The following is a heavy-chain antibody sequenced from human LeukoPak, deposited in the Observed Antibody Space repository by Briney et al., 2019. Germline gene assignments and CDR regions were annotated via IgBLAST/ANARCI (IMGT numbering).Heavy chain of an antibody. V-gene: IGHV5-10-1*01. Sequence: GESLKISCKGSGYIFTTYWITWVRQVPGKGLEWMGRVDPSDSYTNYSPSFQGHVTISADKSITTAYLQWSSLKASDTAIYYCARKCSGGSCHFNYYYGMDVWGQGTTVTASS. CDR1: GYIFTTYW. CDR3: ARKCSGGSCHFNYYYGMDV. CDR2: VDPSDSYT. D-gene: IGHD2-15*01. J-gene: IGHJ6*02.